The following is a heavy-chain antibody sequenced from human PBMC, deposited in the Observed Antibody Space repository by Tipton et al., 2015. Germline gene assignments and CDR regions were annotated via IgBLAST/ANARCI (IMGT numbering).Heavy chain of an antibody. CDR1: DYSIRSYY. V-gene: IGHV4-59*01. J-gene: IGHJ4*02. CDR3: AREPTNGNCFDD. D-gene: IGHD1-14*01. CDR2: VFYTGGT. Sequence: TLSLTCTVSDYSIRSYYWSWIRQPPGKGLEWIGYVFYTGGTYYNPSLKSRVTISIDTREKQISLRLTSVSAADTAVYYCAREPTNGNCFDDWGQGTLVTVSS.